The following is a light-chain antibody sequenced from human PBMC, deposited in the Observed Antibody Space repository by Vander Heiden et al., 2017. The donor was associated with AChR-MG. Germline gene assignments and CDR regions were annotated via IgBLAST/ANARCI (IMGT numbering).Light chain of an antibody. Sequence: QSVLTQPPSASETPGQMVAISCSGTTSNIERNYVYWYQHVPGTAPKLVIYRNIQRSSGVPARFSGSKSGASASLAISGLRSDDEADYFCAAWDDSLSAWVFGGGTKLTVL. CDR3: AAWDDSLSAWV. V-gene: IGLV1-47*01. J-gene: IGLJ3*02. CDR2: RNI. CDR1: TSNIERNY.